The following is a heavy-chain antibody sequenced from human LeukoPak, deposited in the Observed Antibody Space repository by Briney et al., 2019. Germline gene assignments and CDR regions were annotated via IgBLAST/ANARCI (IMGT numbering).Heavy chain of an antibody. Sequence: GGSLRLSCAASGFTFSSYGMHWVRQAPGKGLEGVAVISYDGSNKYYADSVKGRFTISRDNSKNTLYLQMNSLRGEDTAVYYCAKDLLGYYYYGMDVSGQGTTATVSS. CDR1: GFTFSSYG. CDR3: AKDLLGYYYYGMDV. CDR2: ISYDGSNK. D-gene: IGHD2/OR15-2a*01. V-gene: IGHV3-30*18. J-gene: IGHJ6*02.